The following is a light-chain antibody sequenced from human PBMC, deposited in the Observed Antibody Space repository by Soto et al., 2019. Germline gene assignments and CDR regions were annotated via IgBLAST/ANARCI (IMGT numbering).Light chain of an antibody. J-gene: IGLJ2*01. CDR2: EVS. CDR3: SSYTSSSTL. CDR1: SSDVGGYNY. V-gene: IGLV2-14*01. Sequence: QSVLTQPASVSGSPGQSITISCTGTSSDVGGYNYVSWYQQHPGKAPKLMIYEVSNRPSGVSNRFSGSKSGNTASLTISGHQAEDDADYYCSSYTSSSTLFGGGTKLTVL.